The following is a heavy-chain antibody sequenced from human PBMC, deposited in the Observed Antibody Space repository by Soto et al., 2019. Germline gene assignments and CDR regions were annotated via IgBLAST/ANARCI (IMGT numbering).Heavy chain of an antibody. CDR1: GFTFGDYA. CDR2: IRSKAYGGTT. D-gene: IGHD5-12*01. V-gene: IGHV3-49*03. J-gene: IGHJ5*02. Sequence: GGSLRLSCTASGFTFGDYAMSWFRQAPGKGLEWVGFIRSKAYGGTTEYAASVKGRFTISRDDSKSIAYLQMNSLKTEDTAVYYCTRGPRSEYSGYDYAPALRFDPWGQGTLVTVSS. CDR3: TRGPRSEYSGYDYAPALRFDP.